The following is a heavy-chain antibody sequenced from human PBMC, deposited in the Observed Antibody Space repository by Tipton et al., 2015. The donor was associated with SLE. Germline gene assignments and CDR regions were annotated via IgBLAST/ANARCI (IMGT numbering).Heavy chain of an antibody. CDR3: AIDLYISGF. CDR2: ISSSGYAI. V-gene: IGHV3-48*03. Sequence: SLRLSCAASGFTFRSYEMNWVRQAPGKGLESVAYISSSGYAIYYADSVKGRFTISRDNANNSLYLQMNSLRAEDTAVYYCAIDLYISGFWGQGTLVTVSS. CDR1: GFTFRSYE. D-gene: IGHD6-19*01. J-gene: IGHJ1*01.